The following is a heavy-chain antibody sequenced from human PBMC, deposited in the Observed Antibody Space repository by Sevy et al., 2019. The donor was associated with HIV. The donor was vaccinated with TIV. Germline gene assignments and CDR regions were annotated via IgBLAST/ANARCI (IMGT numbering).Heavy chain of an antibody. CDR1: GFTFSSYD. Sequence: GGSLRLSCAASGFTFSSYDMYWVHQVRGKGLEWVSAIGIAGDSYYPDSVKGRFTISRDNANNSLYLQMNSLRAGDTAIYYCTKAQLSGGVRGHRYGMDVWGQGTTVTVSS. CDR2: IGIAGDS. J-gene: IGHJ6*02. CDR3: TKAQLSGGVRGHRYGMDV. D-gene: IGHD3-10*01. V-gene: IGHV3-13*01.